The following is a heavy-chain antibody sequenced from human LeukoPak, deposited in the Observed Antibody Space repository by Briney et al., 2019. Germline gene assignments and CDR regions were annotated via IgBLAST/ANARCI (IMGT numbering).Heavy chain of an antibody. CDR3: AKGNNYGSGSYYHY. CDR2: ISGTGETT. CDR1: GFTFDDYG. J-gene: IGHJ4*02. Sequence: GGSLRLSCAASGFTFDDYGMSWVRQAPGKGLEWVSLISGTGETTFYADSVKGRFTISRDNAKNSLYLQMNSLRAEDTALYYCAKGNNYGSGSYYHYWGQGTLVTVSS. D-gene: IGHD3-10*01. V-gene: IGHV3-20*04.